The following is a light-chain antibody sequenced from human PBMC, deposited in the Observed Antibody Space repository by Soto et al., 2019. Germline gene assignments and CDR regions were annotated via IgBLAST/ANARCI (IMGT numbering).Light chain of an antibody. CDR3: QHANSFPVT. V-gene: IGKV1D-12*01. CDR1: QGVGRW. CDR2: AAS. Sequence: DIQMTQSPSSLSASVGDTVTITCRSSQGVGRWLSWYQQKPGKAPKILIFAASSLHSGVPARFSGSGSGTDFTLTITSLQSEDFATYYCQHANSFPVTFGQGTRLEI. J-gene: IGKJ5*01.